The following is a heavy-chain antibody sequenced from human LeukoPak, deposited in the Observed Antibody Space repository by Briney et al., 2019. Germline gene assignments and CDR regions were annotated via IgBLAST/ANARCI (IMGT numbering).Heavy chain of an antibody. Sequence: SETLSLTCAVSGGSISSGGYYWSWIRQPPGKGLEWIAYIYHSGSTYYSPSLKSRVTISVDTSKNQFSLKLSSVTAADTAVYYCARSVVADAFDIWGQGTMVTVSS. D-gene: IGHD2-15*01. CDR1: GGSISSGGYY. CDR2: IYHSGST. J-gene: IGHJ3*02. V-gene: IGHV4-30-2*02. CDR3: ARSVVADAFDI.